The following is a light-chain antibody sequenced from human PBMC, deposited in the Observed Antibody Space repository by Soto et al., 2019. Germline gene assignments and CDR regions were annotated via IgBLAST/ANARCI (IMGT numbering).Light chain of an antibody. V-gene: IGKV3-20*01. CDR3: QQYGDSPT. CDR1: QSVRSRY. Sequence: EIVLTQSPGTLFLSPGERATLSCRASQSVRSRYVAWYQQKPGQAPRLLIYGASSRATGIPDRFSGSGSRTYFTFTISRLEHEDLAVYYCQQYGDSPTFGGGTKVGIK. J-gene: IGKJ4*01. CDR2: GAS.